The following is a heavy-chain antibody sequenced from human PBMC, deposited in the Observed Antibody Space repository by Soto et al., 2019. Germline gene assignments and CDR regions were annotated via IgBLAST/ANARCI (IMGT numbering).Heavy chain of an antibody. CDR3: AVWSGGGYYYGMDV. Sequence: SETLSLTCTVSGGSISSSSYYWGWIRQPPGKGLEWIGSIYYSGSTYYNPSLKSRVTISVDTSKNQFSLKLSSVTAADTAVYYCAVWSGGGYYYGMDVWGQGTTVTVSS. CDR2: IYYSGST. V-gene: IGHV4-39*01. D-gene: IGHD3-10*02. CDR1: GGSISSSSYY. J-gene: IGHJ6*02.